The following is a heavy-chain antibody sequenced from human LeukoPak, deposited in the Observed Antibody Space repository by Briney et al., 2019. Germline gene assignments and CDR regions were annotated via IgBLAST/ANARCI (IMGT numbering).Heavy chain of an antibody. CDR3: VRERDWDVSGMDV. CDR2: IYYSGST. Sequence: SQTLSLTCTVSGDSITSGGYYWSWIRQHPGKGLEWIGYIYYSGSTDYNPSLKSRATILVDTSKNQFSLKLISVTAADTAVYYCVRERDWDVSGMDVWGRGTTVTVSS. CDR1: GDSITSGGYY. V-gene: IGHV4-31*03. J-gene: IGHJ6*02. D-gene: IGHD2-21*02.